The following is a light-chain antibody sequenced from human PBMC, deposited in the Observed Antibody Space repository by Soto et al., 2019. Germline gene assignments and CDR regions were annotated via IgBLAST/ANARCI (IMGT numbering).Light chain of an antibody. J-gene: IGLJ2*01. CDR3: AAWDDSLSALV. CDR2: RNT. V-gene: IGLV1-47*01. CDR1: SSNIGSNY. Sequence: QSVLTQPPSASGTPGQRVTISCSGSSSNIGSNYVYWYQQLPGTAPKLLIYRNTQRPSGVPDRFSGSKSGTSASLAISGLRSEDEADYYCAAWDDSLSALVFGVGTKLTVL.